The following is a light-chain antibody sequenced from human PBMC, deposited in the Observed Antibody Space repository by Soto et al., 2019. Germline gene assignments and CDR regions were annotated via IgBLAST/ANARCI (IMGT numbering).Light chain of an antibody. Sequence: EIVLTQSPATLSLSPGERATLSCRASQSVSSYLAWYQQKPGQAPRLLIYDASNRATGIPARFSGSGSGTDFTLTTSTLEPEDFAVYYCQQRSNWPPTITSGKGTRLEI. CDR1: QSVSSY. V-gene: IGKV3-11*01. CDR2: DAS. J-gene: IGKJ5*01. CDR3: QQRSNWPPTIT.